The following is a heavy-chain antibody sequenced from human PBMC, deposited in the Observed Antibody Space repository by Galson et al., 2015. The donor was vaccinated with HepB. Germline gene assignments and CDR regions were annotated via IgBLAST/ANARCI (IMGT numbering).Heavy chain of an antibody. J-gene: IGHJ3*02. Sequence: SVKVSCKASGGTFSSYAISWVRQAPEQGLEWMGGIIPIFGTANYAQKFQGRVTITADESTSTAYMELSSLRSEDTAVYYCARAKGWELPPGEAFDIWGQGTMVTVSS. D-gene: IGHD1-26*01. CDR3: ARAKGWELPPGEAFDI. CDR1: GGTFSSYA. CDR2: IIPIFGTA. V-gene: IGHV1-69*13.